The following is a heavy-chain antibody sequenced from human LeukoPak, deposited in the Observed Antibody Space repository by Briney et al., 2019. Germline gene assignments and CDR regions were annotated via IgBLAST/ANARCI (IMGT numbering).Heavy chain of an antibody. CDR3: ARDSRSYGYDY. D-gene: IGHD5-18*01. CDR1: NGSFSRYY. J-gene: IGHJ4*02. Sequence: SETLSLTCAVFNGSFSRYYWSWIRQPPGKGLEWIAEINHSGSTNYNPSLKSRVTISVDTSKKQFSLKLRSVTAADTAVYYCARDSRSYGYDYWGQGTLVTVSS. CDR2: INHSGST. V-gene: IGHV4-34*01.